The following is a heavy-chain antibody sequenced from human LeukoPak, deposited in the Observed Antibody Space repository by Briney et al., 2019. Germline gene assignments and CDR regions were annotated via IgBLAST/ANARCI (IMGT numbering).Heavy chain of an antibody. CDR1: GFTFSSYG. V-gene: IGHV3-23*01. CDR3: AREGDYEFDY. CDR2: ISGSGGST. Sequence: GGTLRLSCAASGFTFSSYGMSWVRQAPGKGLEWVSAISGSGGSTYYADSVKGRFTISRDNSKNTLYLQMNSLRAEDTAVYYCAREGDYEFDYWGQGTLVTVSS. J-gene: IGHJ4*02. D-gene: IGHD4-17*01.